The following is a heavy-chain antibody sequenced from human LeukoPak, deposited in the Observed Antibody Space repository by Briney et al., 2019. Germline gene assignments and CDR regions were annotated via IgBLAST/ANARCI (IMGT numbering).Heavy chain of an antibody. V-gene: IGHV3-48*03. CDR1: GFTFSIYE. CDR3: ARGDIVVVVAATFDY. J-gene: IGHJ4*02. CDR2: ISSSGSTI. Sequence: GGSLRLSCAASGFTFSIYEMNWVRQAPGKGLEWVSYISSSGSTIYYADSVKGRFTISRDNAKNSLYLQMNSLRAEDTAVYYCARGDIVVVVAATFDYWGQGTLVTVSS. D-gene: IGHD2-15*01.